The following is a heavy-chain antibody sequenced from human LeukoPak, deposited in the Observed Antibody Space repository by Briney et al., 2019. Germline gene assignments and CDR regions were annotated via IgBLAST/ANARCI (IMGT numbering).Heavy chain of an antibody. CDR1: GYTFTSYY. J-gene: IGHJ4*02. V-gene: IGHV1-46*01. Sequence: ASVKVSCKASGYTFTSYYMHWVRQAPGQGLEWMGIINPSGGSTSYAQKLQGRVTMTTDTSTSTAYMELRSLRSDDTAVYYCARAPGLAVGKFDYWGQGTLVTVSS. D-gene: IGHD3-10*01. CDR3: ARAPGLAVGKFDY. CDR2: INPSGGST.